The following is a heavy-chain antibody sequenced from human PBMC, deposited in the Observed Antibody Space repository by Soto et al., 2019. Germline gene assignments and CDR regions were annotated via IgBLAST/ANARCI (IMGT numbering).Heavy chain of an antibody. Sequence: QVHLVESGGGVVQPGRSLRLSCAASGFTFSSYAMHWVRQAPGKGLEWVAVISYDGSNKYYADSVKGRFTISRDNSKNTLYLQMNSLRAEDTAVYYCARADDFWSGYYRYYYYYGMDVWGQGTKVTVSS. CDR1: GFTFSSYA. CDR2: ISYDGSNK. D-gene: IGHD3-3*01. V-gene: IGHV3-30-3*01. J-gene: IGHJ6*02. CDR3: ARADDFWSGYYRYYYYYGMDV.